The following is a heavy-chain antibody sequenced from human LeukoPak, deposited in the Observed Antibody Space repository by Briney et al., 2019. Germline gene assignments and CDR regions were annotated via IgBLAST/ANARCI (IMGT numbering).Heavy chain of an antibody. CDR1: GVSITNYY. CDR2: MYISGST. Sequence: ASETLSLTCTVSGVSITNYYWAWIRQPAGKGLEWIGRMYISGSTNYNPSFKSRVTISIDKSNNQFSLKLRSVTAADTAVYYCARDYLVGAPLDSWGHGTLVTVSS. V-gene: IGHV4-4*07. J-gene: IGHJ5*01. CDR3: ARDYLVGAPLDS. D-gene: IGHD1-26*01.